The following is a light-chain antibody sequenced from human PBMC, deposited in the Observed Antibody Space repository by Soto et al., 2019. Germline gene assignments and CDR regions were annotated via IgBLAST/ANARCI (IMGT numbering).Light chain of an antibody. V-gene: IGLV2-14*01. J-gene: IGLJ1*01. CDR2: DVS. CDR1: SSDVGFYTY. Sequence: QSALTQPASVSGSPGQSITISCTGTSSDVGFYTYVHWYQQHPGKAPKVIIYDVSRRPSGVSNRFSGSKSGNTASLTISGLQAEDEADYYSRSYTSRSTRVFGTGTKLTVL. CDR3: RSYTSRSTRV.